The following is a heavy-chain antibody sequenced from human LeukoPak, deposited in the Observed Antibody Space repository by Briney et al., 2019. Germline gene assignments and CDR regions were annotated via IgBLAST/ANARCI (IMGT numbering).Heavy chain of an antibody. D-gene: IGHD6-6*01. V-gene: IGHV3-66*01. CDR3: AKDRVEAARPSGFDY. CDR1: GFTVSSNY. CDR2: IDSGGRK. J-gene: IGHJ4*02. Sequence: GGSLRLSCAASGFTVSSNYMSWVRQAPGKGLEWVSVIDSGGRKKYAESVKGRSTISRDNSKNTLFLQMNSLRAEDTAVYYCAKDRVEAARPSGFDYWGQGTLVTVSS.